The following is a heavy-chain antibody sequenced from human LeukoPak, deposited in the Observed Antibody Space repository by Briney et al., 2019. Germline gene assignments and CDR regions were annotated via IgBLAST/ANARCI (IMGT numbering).Heavy chain of an antibody. V-gene: IGHV7-4-1*02. CDR2: INTNTGNP. CDR1: GYTFTSYA. CDR3: ARGYTPGYYGSGSTFDY. J-gene: IGHJ4*02. D-gene: IGHD3-10*01. Sequence: ASVKVSCKASGYTFTSYAMNWVRQAPGQGLEWMGWINTNTGNPTYAQGFTGRFVFSLDTSVSTAYLQISSLKAEDTAVYYCARGYTPGYYGSGSTFDYWGQGTLVTVSS.